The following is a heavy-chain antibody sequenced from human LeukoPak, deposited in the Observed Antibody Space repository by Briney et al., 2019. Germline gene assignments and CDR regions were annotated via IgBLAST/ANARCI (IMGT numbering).Heavy chain of an antibody. Sequence: GRSLRLSCAASGFSFRSYEMNWVRQAPGKGLEWVSYISSSGSTIYYADSVKGRFTISRDNAKNSLFLQMNSLRAEDTAVYYCGRSGFCNSVSCYGLDLWGQGTLVTVSS. CDR2: ISSSGSTI. CDR3: GRSGFCNSVSCYGLDL. D-gene: IGHD2-2*01. J-gene: IGHJ4*02. CDR1: GFSFRSYE. V-gene: IGHV3-48*03.